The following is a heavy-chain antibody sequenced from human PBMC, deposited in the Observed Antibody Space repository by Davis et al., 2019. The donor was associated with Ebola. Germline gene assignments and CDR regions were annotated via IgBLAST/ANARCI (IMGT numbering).Heavy chain of an antibody. J-gene: IGHJ2*01. V-gene: IGHV3-20*04. D-gene: IGHD4-17*01. CDR1: GFIFGDYA. CDR3: ARGPTVSSSYWYFDL. Sequence: GESLKISCAASGFIFGDYAMTWVRQGPGKGLEWVSRINWNGASTVYADFVKGRFTISRDSAKNSLYLEMSSLRAEDTALYYCARGPTVSSSYWYFDLWGRGTLVTVSS. CDR2: INWNGAST.